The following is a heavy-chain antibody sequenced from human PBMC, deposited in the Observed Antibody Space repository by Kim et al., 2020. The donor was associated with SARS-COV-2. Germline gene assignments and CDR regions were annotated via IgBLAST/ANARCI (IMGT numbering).Heavy chain of an antibody. CDR2: ISAYNGNT. CDR1: GYTFTSYG. J-gene: IGHJ3*02. D-gene: IGHD2-2*01. V-gene: IGHV1-18*04. CDR3: ARVLGYCSSTSCNDAFDI. Sequence: ASVKVSCKASGYTFTSYGISWVRQAPGQGLEWMGWISAYNGNTNYAQKLQGRVTMTTDTSTSTAYMELRSLRSDDTAVYYCARVLGYCSSTSCNDAFDIWGQGTMVTVSS.